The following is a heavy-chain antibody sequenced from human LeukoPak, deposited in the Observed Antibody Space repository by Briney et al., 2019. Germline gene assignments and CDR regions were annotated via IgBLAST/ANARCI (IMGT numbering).Heavy chain of an antibody. CDR2: INPNSGGT. J-gene: IGHJ5*02. D-gene: IGHD2-8*02. V-gene: IGHV1-2*02. CDR3: ARVVLSFDDFDP. Sequence: ASVKVSCKASGYTFTGYYMHWVRQAPGQGLEWMGWINPNSGGTNYAQKLQGRVTMTTDTSTSTAYMEVRSLRSDDTAVYYCARVVLSFDDFDPWGQGTLVTVSS. CDR1: GYTFTGYY.